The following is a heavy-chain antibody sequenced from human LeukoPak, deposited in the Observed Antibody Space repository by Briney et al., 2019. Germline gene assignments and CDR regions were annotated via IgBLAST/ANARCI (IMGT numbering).Heavy chain of an antibody. J-gene: IGHJ5*02. CDR1: RGSISSSNYY. CDR3: AGWLGYCSSTSCYNWFDP. Sequence: SQTLSLTCTDSRGSISSSNYYWRWLRQPAGAGLEWIGRIYTSGSTNYNPSLKSRVTISVDTSKNQFSLKLSSLPAADTAVYYCAGWLGYCSSTSCYNWFDPWGQGTLVTVSS. D-gene: IGHD2-2*01. CDR2: IYTSGST. V-gene: IGHV4-61*02.